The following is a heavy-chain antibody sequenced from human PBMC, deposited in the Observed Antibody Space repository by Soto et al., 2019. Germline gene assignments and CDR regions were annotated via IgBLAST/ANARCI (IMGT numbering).Heavy chain of an antibody. CDR3: ARDGYDGSGSPYPAY. Sequence: SETLSLTCSVSCGSMSEYFWSWIRQSPGKGLEWIGYIYYLGSTDYNPSHKSRVTISVDTSKRQFSLRLTSVTAADTAVYYCARDGYDGSGSPYPAYWGPGTQVTVSS. J-gene: IGHJ4*02. CDR1: CGSMSEYF. D-gene: IGHD3-10*01. CDR2: IYYLGST. V-gene: IGHV4-59*01.